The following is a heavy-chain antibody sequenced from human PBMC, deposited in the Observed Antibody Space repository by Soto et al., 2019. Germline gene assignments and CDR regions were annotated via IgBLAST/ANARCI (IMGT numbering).Heavy chain of an antibody. Sequence: QVQLVQSGAEVKKPGASVKVSCKASGYNYTTYGITWVRQAPGQGLEWMGWISAYYGNTNYAQKLQGRVTMTTEISPGTAYRGVGGLNSGDRAVFFGAGDYSGGFYAYGGRGTLVPLPS. V-gene: IGHV1-18*01. CDR1: GYNYTTYG. CDR2: ISAYYGNT. CDR3: AGDYSGGFYAY. J-gene: IGHJ4*02. D-gene: IGHD4-4*01.